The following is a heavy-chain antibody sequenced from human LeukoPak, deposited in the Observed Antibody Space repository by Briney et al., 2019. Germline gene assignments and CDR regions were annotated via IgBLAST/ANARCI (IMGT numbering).Heavy chain of an antibody. Sequence: PGGSLRLSCAASGFMFEDYGLHWVRQIPGRGLEWVSLITRDGANVYYADSVRGRFTISRDNRKKSLYLDMNTLASEDTALYFCARDRWYSSDDSSIFFYAMDVWGRGTTVTVSS. CDR2: ITRDGANV. D-gene: IGHD4-23*01. J-gene: IGHJ6*02. CDR3: ARDRWYSSDDSSIFFYAMDV. CDR1: GFMFEDYG. V-gene: IGHV3-43*01.